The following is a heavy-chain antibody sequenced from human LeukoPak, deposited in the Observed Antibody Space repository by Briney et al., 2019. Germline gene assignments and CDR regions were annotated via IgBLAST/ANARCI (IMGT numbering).Heavy chain of an antibody. CDR3: AKDFDYYDSSGRDY. D-gene: IGHD3-22*01. V-gene: IGHV3-23*01. CDR1: GFTFTSYA. CDR2: ISGRGDST. Sequence: GGSLRLSCVVSGFTFTSYAMNWVRQSPGKGLEWVSGISGRGDSTYYTDSVKGRFTISRDNSKNTVYLHMNSLRAEDTAVYFCAKDFDYYDSSGRDYWGQGTLVTVSS. J-gene: IGHJ4*02.